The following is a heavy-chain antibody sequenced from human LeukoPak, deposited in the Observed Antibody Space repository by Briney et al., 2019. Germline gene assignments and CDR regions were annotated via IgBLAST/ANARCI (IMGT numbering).Heavy chain of an antibody. CDR1: GYTFTGYY. CDR2: IKPNSGGT. V-gene: IGHV1-2*02. Sequence: GASVKVSCKPSGYTFTGYYIYWVRQAPGQRLEWMGWIKPNSGGTNYAQKFQGRVAMTRDTSISTAYMQLSRLRSDDTAVYYCARDRTRYCSSSSCPLDYWGQGTLVTVSS. D-gene: IGHD2-2*01. CDR3: ARDRTRYCSSSSCPLDY. J-gene: IGHJ4*02.